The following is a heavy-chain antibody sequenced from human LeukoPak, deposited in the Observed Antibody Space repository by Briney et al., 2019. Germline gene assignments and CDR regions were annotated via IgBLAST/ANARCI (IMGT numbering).Heavy chain of an antibody. CDR3: ARGGRYTASSEVGS. CDR2: VSSNGGNT. D-gene: IGHD3-16*01. J-gene: IGHJ5*02. V-gene: IGHV3-64*01. CDR1: GFTFSSYA. Sequence: GGSLRLSCAASGFTFSSYAMSWVRQAPGKGLEYVSGVSSNGGNTYYAKSVKDRFTISRDNSKNTVSLQMGSLRPEDTAVYYCARGGRYTASSEVGSWGQGILVTVSS.